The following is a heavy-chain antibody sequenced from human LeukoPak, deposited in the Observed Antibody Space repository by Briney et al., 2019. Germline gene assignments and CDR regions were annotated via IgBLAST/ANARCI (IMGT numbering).Heavy chain of an antibody. V-gene: IGHV4-59*01. CDR2: IYYSGST. J-gene: IGHJ4*02. CDR1: GGSIRSYY. CDR3: ARNDGTTSWVDY. D-gene: IGHD2/OR15-2a*01. Sequence: SETLSLTCTVSGGSIRSYYWSWIRQPPGKRLEWIGYIYYSGSTNYNPSLKSRVSISVDTSKNQFSLKLRSVTAADTAVYYCARNDGTTSWVDYWGQGTLVTVSS.